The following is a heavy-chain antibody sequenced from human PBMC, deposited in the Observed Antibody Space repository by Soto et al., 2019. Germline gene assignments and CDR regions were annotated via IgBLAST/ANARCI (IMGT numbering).Heavy chain of an antibody. CDR2: IYYSGST. CDR1: GGSISSGDYY. D-gene: IGHD2-2*03. Sequence: SETLSLTCTVSGGSISSGDYYWSWIRQPPGKGLEWIGYIYYSGSTYYNPSLKSRVTISVDTSKNQFSLKLSSVTAADTAVYYCARDSGYCISTSCHNWFDPWGQGTLVTVSS. J-gene: IGHJ5*02. CDR3: ARDSGYCISTSCHNWFDP. V-gene: IGHV4-30-4*01.